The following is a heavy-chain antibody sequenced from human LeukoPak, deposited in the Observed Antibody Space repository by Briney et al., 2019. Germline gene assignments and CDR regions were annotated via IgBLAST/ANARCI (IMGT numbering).Heavy chain of an antibody. J-gene: IGHJ5*01. Sequence: GGSLRLSCAASGFTFSDYWISWVRQAPGKGLEWVANIKQDGSQKSYVNSVKGRFTISRDNAEMSAYLQMNSLRAEDTAVYFCVREDGGGFGSWGRGTLVSVSS. D-gene: IGHD3-10*01. CDR2: IKQDGSQK. V-gene: IGHV3-7*01. CDR3: VREDGGGFGS. CDR1: GFTFSDYW.